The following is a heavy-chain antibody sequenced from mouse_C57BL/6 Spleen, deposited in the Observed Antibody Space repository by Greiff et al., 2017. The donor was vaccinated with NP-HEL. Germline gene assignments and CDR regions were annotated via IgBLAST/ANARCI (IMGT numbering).Heavy chain of an antibody. Sequence: EVQLVESGPVLVKPGASVKMSCKASGYTFTDYYMNWVKQSHGKSLEWIGVINPYNGGTSYNQKFKGNATLTVDKSSSTAYMELNSLTSEDSAVYYCAREGDYWGQGTTLTVSS. CDR2: INPYNGGT. CDR3: AREGDY. J-gene: IGHJ2*01. CDR1: GYTFTDYY. V-gene: IGHV1-19*01.